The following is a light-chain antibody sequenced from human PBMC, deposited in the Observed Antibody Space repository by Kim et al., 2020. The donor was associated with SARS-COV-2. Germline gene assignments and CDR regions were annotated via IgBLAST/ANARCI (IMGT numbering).Light chain of an antibody. Sequence: SYELTQPPSVSVSPGQTASITCSGEKLGDKYTCWYQQKPGQSPVLVIYQDSKRPSGIPERFSGSNSGNTATLTISGTQAMDEADYYCQAWDSSIAVFGGGTKLTVL. CDR1: KLGDKY. J-gene: IGLJ2*01. CDR3: QAWDSSIAV. CDR2: QDS. V-gene: IGLV3-1*01.